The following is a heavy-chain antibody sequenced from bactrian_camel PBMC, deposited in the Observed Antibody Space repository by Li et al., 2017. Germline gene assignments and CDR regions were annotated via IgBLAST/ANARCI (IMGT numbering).Heavy chain of an antibody. CDR2: IDFGGGTT. J-gene: IGHJ6*01. CDR1: GSLFGSDC. V-gene: IGHV3S1*01. D-gene: IGHD3*01. Sequence: HVQLVESGGGSVQAGGSLKLVCEVYGSLFGSDCMGWFRQAPGQEEREAVAHIDFGGGTTYYSGSVKGRFTISRVRAKNTLYLQMNSLQPEDTAVYYCAASNSLSYTCYALSALDVRYWGQGTQVTVS. CDR3: AASNSLSYTCYALSALDVRY.